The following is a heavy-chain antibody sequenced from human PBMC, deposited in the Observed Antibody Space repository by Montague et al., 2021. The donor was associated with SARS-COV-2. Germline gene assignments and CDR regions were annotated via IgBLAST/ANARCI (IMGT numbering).Heavy chain of an antibody. CDR1: GGSISSSSYY. D-gene: IGHD3-3*01. CDR3: ARRPTSSITIFGVAQLRRGFDF. J-gene: IGHJ4*02. CDR2: IYYSGST. V-gene: IGHV4-39*01. Sequence: SETLSLTCTVSGGSISSSSYYWGWIRQPPGKGLEWIGSIYYSGSTYYXXXLKSRVTISVDTSKNQFSLKLSSVTAADTAVYYCARRPTSSITIFGVAQLRRGFDFWGQGTLVTVSS.